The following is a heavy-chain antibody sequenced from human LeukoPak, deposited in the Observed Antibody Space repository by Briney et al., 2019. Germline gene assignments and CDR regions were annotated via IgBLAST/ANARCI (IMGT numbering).Heavy chain of an antibody. D-gene: IGHD6-13*01. J-gene: IGHJ4*02. CDR3: VKDRRYSSNWYYFDY. CDR1: GFTFSSYD. Sequence: GGSLRLSCSASGFTFSSYDMHWVRQAPGKGLEYVSAISSNGGSTYYADSVKGRFTTSRDNSKNTLYLQMSSLRAEDTAVYYCVKDRRYSSNWYYFDYWGQGTLVIVSS. CDR2: ISSNGGST. V-gene: IGHV3-64D*09.